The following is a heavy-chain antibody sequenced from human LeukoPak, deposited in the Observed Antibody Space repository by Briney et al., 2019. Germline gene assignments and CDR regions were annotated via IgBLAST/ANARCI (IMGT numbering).Heavy chain of an antibody. CDR2: IYYSGST. V-gene: IGHV4-39*07. Sequence: SETLSLTCTVSGGSISSSSYYWGWIRQPPGKGLEWIGSIYYSGSTYYNPSLKSRVTISVDTSKNQFSLKLSSVTAADTAVYYCARGLYCSGGSCYFDYWGQGTLVTVSS. D-gene: IGHD2-15*01. J-gene: IGHJ4*02. CDR1: GGSISSSSYY. CDR3: ARGLYCSGGSCYFDY.